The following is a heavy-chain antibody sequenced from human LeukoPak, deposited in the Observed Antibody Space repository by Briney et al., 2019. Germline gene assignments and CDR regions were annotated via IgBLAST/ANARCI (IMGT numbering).Heavy chain of an antibody. V-gene: IGHV1-2*02. D-gene: IGHD6-13*01. J-gene: IGHJ4*02. CDR1: GYTFTGYY. CDR3: AIGIAAAGSRYFDY. Sequence: ASVKVSCKASGYTFTGYYMHWVRQAPGQGLEWMGWINPNSGGTNYAQKFQGRVTMTRDTSISTAYMELSRLRSDDTAVYYCAIGIAAAGSRYFDYWGQGTLVTVSS. CDR2: INPNSGGT.